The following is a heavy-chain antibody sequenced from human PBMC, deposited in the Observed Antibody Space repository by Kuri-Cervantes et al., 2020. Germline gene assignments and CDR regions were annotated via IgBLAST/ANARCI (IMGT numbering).Heavy chain of an antibody. CDR2: INHSGST. Sequence: ESLKISCAVYGESFSDYYWSWIRQPPGKGLEWIGEINHSGSTNYSPSLKSRVTISVDTSKNQFSLKLSSVTAADTAVYYCARDYFRSGWYGGVGYWGQGTLVTVSS. CDR1: GESFSDYY. CDR3: ARDYFRSGWYGGVGY. J-gene: IGHJ4*02. D-gene: IGHD6-19*01. V-gene: IGHV4-34*01.